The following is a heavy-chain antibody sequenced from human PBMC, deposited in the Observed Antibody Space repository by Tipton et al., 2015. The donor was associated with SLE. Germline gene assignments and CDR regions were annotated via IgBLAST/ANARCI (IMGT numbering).Heavy chain of an antibody. CDR1: GGSFSGYY. D-gene: IGHD6-19*01. V-gene: IGHV4-34*01. Sequence: GLVKPSETLSLTCAVYGGSFSGYYWSWIRQPPGKGLEWIGEINHSGSTNYNPSLKSRVTISVDTSKNQFSLKLSSVTAADTAVYYCARDHSSGAMGYWGQGTLVTVSS. CDR2: INHSGST. J-gene: IGHJ4*02. CDR3: ARDHSSGAMGY.